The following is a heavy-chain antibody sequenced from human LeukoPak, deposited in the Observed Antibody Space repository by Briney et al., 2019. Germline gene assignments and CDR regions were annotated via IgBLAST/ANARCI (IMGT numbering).Heavy chain of an antibody. CDR1: GFTFSSYN. Sequence: KAGGSLSLSCAASGFTFSSYNMNWVRQAPGKGLEWVSSITSDSRYMYYADSVKGRFTISRDNAKNSLYLQMNSLRAEDTAVYYCAELGITMIGGVWGKGTTVTISS. CDR3: AELGITMIGGV. V-gene: IGHV3-21*01. J-gene: IGHJ6*04. CDR2: ITSDSRYM. D-gene: IGHD3-10*02.